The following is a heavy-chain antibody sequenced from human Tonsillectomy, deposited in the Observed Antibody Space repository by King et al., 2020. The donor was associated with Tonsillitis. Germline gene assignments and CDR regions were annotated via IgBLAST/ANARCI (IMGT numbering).Heavy chain of an antibody. Sequence: VQLVESGGGLVKPGGSLRLSCAASGFTFSNAWMSWVRQAPGKGLEWVGRIKSKTDGGTTDYAAPVKGRFTISRDDSKNTLYLQMNSLKTEDTAVYYCTTAQHYDSSGYYFYWGEGSVVTVCS. J-gene: IGHJ4*02. CDR1: GFTFSNAW. V-gene: IGHV3-15*01. CDR3: TTAQHYDSSGYYFY. D-gene: IGHD3-22*01. CDR2: IKSKTDGGTT.